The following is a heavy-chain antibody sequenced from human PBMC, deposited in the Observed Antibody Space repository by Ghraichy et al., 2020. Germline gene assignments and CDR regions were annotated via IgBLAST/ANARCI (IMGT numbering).Heavy chain of an antibody. Sequence: GSLRLSCAVYGVSLSGYFWSWIRQPPGKGLEWVGEIKYSGSTNYNPSLKSRVTISVDTYKNQFSLKLSSVTAADTAVYYCAREAEEGFNTMDYWGQGALVTVSS. D-gene: IGHD5-24*01. V-gene: IGHV4-34*01. CDR3: AREAEEGFNTMDY. CDR2: IKYSGST. J-gene: IGHJ4*02. CDR1: GVSLSGYF.